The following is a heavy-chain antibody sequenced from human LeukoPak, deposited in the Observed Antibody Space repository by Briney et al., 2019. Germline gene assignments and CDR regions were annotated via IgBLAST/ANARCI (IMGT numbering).Heavy chain of an antibody. CDR3: ARDSYGDYVYAFDI. CDR1: GFTFSSYS. CDR2: ISSSSSYI. J-gene: IGHJ3*02. V-gene: IGHV3-21*01. D-gene: IGHD4-17*01. Sequence: PGGSLRLSCAASGFTFSSYSMNWVRQAPGKGLEWVSSISSSSSYIYYADSVKGRFTISRDNAKNSLYLQMNSLRAEDTAVYYCARDSYGDYVYAFDIWGQGTMVTVSS.